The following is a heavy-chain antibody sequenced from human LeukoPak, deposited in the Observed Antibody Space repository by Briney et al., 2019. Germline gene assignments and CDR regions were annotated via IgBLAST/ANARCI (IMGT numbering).Heavy chain of an antibody. CDR2: INPNSGGT. Sequence: ASVKVSCKASGYTFTGYYMHWVRQAPGQGLEWMGWINPNSGGTNYAQKFQGRVTMTRDTSISTAYMELSGLRSDDTAVYYCARGELGYCSSTSCYVWDYWGQGTLVTVSS. J-gene: IGHJ4*02. V-gene: IGHV1-2*02. CDR3: ARGELGYCSSTSCYVWDY. CDR1: GYTFTGYY. D-gene: IGHD2-2*01.